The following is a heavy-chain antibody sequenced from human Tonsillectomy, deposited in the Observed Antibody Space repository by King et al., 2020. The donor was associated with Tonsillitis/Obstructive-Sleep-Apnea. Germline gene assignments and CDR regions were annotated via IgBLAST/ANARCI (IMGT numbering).Heavy chain of an antibody. CDR2: ISSSGSTI. D-gene: IGHD6-13*01. V-gene: IGHV3-48*03. Sequence: QLVESGGGLVQPGGSLRLSCAASGVTFSSYEMNWVRQAPGKGLVWVSYISSSGSTIYYADSVKGRFTISRDNAKNSLYLQMNSLRAEDTAVYYCARGAAAGTDYWYFDLWGRGTLVTVSS. CDR1: GVTFSSYE. J-gene: IGHJ2*01. CDR3: ARGAAAGTDYWYFDL.